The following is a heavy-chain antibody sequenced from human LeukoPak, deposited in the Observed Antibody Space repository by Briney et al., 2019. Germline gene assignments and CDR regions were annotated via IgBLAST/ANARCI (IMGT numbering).Heavy chain of an antibody. V-gene: IGHV3-23*01. J-gene: IGHJ4*02. CDR2: IDTKGTRT. CDR1: GFILSNCA. D-gene: IGHD5-12*01. Sequence: GGSLRLSCAASGFILSNCAMTWVRQAPGKGLEWVSGIDTKGTRTYYADSVKGRFTISRDNSKNTLFLQMNSLRAEDTAVYYCVKEVVATIPPLWGQGTLVTVSS. CDR3: VKEVVATIPPL.